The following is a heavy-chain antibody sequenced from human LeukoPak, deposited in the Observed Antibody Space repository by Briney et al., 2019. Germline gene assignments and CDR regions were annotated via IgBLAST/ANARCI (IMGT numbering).Heavy chain of an antibody. Sequence: PSETLSLTCVVSGGSVSGYYWSWIRQSPGKGLEWIAYIYDDRTTNYKPSLKSRLTISTEVSKNQVSLRLASVTAADTAIYFCARQKEGDADYLEYWGQGTLVTVSS. V-gene: IGHV4-59*08. J-gene: IGHJ4*02. CDR2: IYDDRTT. D-gene: IGHD3-16*01. CDR3: ARQKEGDADYLEY. CDR1: GGSVSGYY.